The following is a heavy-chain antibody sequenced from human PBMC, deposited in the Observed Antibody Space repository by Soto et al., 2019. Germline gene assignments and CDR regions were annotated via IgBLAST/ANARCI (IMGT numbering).Heavy chain of an antibody. Sequence: QVQLVQSGAEVKKPGASVKVSCKTSGYTFTNCDISWVRQAPGQGLEWMGWISAYNGNTNYAEKFQGRVTMTTDTPTSTAYMELTSPRSDDTAVYYCARTYTRGRYSFDYRGQGTLVTVSS. CDR3: ARTYTRGRYSFDY. D-gene: IGHD6-19*01. CDR1: GYTFTNCD. CDR2: ISAYNGNT. J-gene: IGHJ4*02. V-gene: IGHV1-18*01.